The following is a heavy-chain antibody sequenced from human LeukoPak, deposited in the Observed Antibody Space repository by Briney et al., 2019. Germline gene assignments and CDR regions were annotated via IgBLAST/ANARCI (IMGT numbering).Heavy chain of an antibody. V-gene: IGHV3-13*04. CDR2: IGTTGDT. D-gene: IGHD6-25*01. CDR1: GFSFSTYD. Sequence: GGSLRLSCAASGFSFSTYDLHWVRQGTGKGLEWVSGIGTTGDTYYPGSVKGRFTISRENAKNSLYLQMNSLRAEDTAVYYCARGLAAEGSLDDWGQGTTVTVSS. J-gene: IGHJ6*02. CDR3: ARGLAAEGSLDD.